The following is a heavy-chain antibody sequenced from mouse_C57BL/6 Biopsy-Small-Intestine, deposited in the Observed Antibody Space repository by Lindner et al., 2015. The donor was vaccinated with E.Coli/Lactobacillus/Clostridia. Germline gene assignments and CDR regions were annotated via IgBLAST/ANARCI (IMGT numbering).Heavy chain of an antibody. CDR3: ATDRHDYIWGSRHYFDD. J-gene: IGHJ2*01. CDR1: GHIYTTYG. V-gene: IGHV1S81*02. D-gene: IGHD2-4*01. CDR2: VSANNGNT. Sequence: SVKVSCKASGHIYTTYGISWVRQAPGQRLEWMGWVSANNGNTNYAEKFQGRVTMTTDTSTSTAYMELRSLRSDDTAVYYCATDRHDYIWGSRHYFDDWGQGTLVTVSS.